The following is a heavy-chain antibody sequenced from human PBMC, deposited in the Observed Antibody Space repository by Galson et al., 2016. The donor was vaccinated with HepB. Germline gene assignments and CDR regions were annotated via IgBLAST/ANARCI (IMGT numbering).Heavy chain of an antibody. J-gene: IGHJ6*04. CDR1: GFSFSTSP. D-gene: IGHD4-17*01. V-gene: IGHV3-23*01. CDR2: ISGSGDRT. CDR3: AKVLSVTRDYWYGMDV. Sequence: SLRLSCAASGFSFSTSPMIWVRQAPGKGLEGVSSISGSGDRTYYADSVKGRFTISRDNAKNMLYLQMDNLGVEDTAVFYCAKVLSVTRDYWYGMDVWGRGTTVTV.